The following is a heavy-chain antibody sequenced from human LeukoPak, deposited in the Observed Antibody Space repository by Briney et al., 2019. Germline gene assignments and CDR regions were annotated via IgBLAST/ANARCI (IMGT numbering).Heavy chain of an antibody. Sequence: SGGSLRLSCAASGFTVSSNYMSWVRQAPGKGLEWVSVIYSGGSTYYADSVKGRFTISRDNSKNTLYLQMNSLRAEDTAVYYCAREGSSGWYGGGDYWGQGTLVTVS. D-gene: IGHD6-19*01. CDR1: GFTVSSNY. V-gene: IGHV3-66*01. CDR2: IYSGGST. J-gene: IGHJ4*02. CDR3: AREGSSGWYGGGDY.